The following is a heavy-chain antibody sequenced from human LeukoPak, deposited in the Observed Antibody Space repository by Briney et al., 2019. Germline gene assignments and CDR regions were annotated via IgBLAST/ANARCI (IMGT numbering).Heavy chain of an antibody. CDR2: INPNSGGT. CDR3: ARELYSSGWYY. V-gene: IGHV1-2*02. Sequence: RASVKVSCKASGYTFTGYYMHWVRQAPGQGLEWMGWINPNSGGTNYAQKFQGRVTMTRDTPISTAYMELSRLRSDDTAVYYCARELYSSGWYYWGQGTLVTVSS. J-gene: IGHJ4*02. D-gene: IGHD6-19*01. CDR1: GYTFTGYY.